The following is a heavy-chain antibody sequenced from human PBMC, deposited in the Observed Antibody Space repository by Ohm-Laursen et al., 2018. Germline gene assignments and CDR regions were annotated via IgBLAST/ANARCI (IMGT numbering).Heavy chain of an antibody. V-gene: IGHV4-34*01. CDR2: INHSGST. D-gene: IGHD3-10*01. CDR3: ARGFSYGQYYFDY. CDR1: GGSISSYY. Sequence: GTLSLTCTVSGGSISSYYWSWIRQPPGKGLEWIGEINHSGSTNYNPSLKSRVTISVDTSKNQFSLKLSSVTAADTAVYYCARGFSYGQYYFDYWGQGTLVTVSS. J-gene: IGHJ4*02.